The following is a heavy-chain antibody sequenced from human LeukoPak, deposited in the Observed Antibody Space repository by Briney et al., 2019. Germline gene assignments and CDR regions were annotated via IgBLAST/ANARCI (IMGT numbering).Heavy chain of an antibody. CDR1: GYTFSSYW. CDR3: ARQNDFRPDY. V-gene: IGHV5-51*01. D-gene: IGHD3-3*01. J-gene: IGHJ4*02. CDR2: IYPGDSDT. Sequence: GESLKISCKGSGYTFSSYWIGWVRQMPGKGLEWMGIIYPGDSDTRYSPSLQGQVTISVDTTIGTAYLQWSSLKASDTAIYYCARQNDFRPDYWGQGTLVTVSS.